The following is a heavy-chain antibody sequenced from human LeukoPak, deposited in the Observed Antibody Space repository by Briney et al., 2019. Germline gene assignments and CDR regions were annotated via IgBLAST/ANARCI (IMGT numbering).Heavy chain of an antibody. J-gene: IGHJ4*02. V-gene: IGHV3-48*03. CDR1: GFTFSSYE. Sequence: PGGSLRLSCAASGFTFSSYEMNWVRQAPGKGLEWVSYISSSGSNIYYADSVKGRFTISRDNAKNSLYLQMNSLRAEDTAVYYCARTDWAAAMVQDYWGQGTLVTVSS. CDR2: ISSSGSNI. D-gene: IGHD5-18*01. CDR3: ARTDWAAAMVQDY.